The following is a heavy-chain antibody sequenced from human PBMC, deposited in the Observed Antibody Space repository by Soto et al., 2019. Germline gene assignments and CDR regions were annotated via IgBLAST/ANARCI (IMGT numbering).Heavy chain of an antibody. CDR1: GGSISSSSYY. CDR3: AASSYSSGWYYRLLMYGMDV. Sequence: QLQLQESGPGLVKPSETLSLTCTVSGGSISSSSYYWGWIRQPPGKGLEWIGSVYYSGSTYYNPSLKSRVTISVDTSKNQFSLKLSSVTAADTAVYYCAASSYSSGWYYRLLMYGMDVWGQGTPVTVSS. J-gene: IGHJ6*02. CDR2: VYYSGST. V-gene: IGHV4-39*01. D-gene: IGHD6-19*01.